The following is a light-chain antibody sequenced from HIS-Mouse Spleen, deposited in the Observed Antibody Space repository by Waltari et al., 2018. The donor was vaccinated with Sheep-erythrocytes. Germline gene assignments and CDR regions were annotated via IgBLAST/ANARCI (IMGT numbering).Light chain of an antibody. V-gene: IGLV2-23*01. Sequence: QSALTQPASVSGSPGQSITISCTGTSSDVGSYNLVSWYQQHPGKAPKLMIYEGSKRPLGVSNRFSGSKSGNTASLTISVLQAEDEADYYCCSYAGSSTPWVFGGGTKLTVL. CDR1: SSDVGSYNL. CDR3: CSYAGSSTPWV. CDR2: EGS. J-gene: IGLJ3*02.